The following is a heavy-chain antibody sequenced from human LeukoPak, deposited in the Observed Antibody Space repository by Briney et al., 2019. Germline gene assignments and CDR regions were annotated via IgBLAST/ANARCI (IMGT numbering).Heavy chain of an antibody. D-gene: IGHD3-10*01. Sequence: SETLSLTCAVYGGSFSGYYWSWIRQPPGKGPEWIGEINHSGSTNYNPSLKSRVTISVDTSKNQFSLKLSSVTAADTAVYYCARGPKLLWFGGPKIDYWGQGTLVTVSS. J-gene: IGHJ4*02. CDR2: INHSGST. V-gene: IGHV4-34*01. CDR1: GGSFSGYY. CDR3: ARGPKLLWFGGPKIDY.